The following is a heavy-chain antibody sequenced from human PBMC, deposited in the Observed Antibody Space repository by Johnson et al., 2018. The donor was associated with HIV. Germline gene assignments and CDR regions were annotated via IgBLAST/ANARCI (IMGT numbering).Heavy chain of an antibody. CDR3: ARDRTSQRWELLPDDAFDI. CDR1: GFTFSSYA. D-gene: IGHD1-26*01. J-gene: IGHJ3*02. CDR2: ISYDGSNK. Sequence: QVQLVESGGGVVRPGGSLRLSCAASGFTFSSYAMHWVRQAPGKGLEWVAVISYDGSNKYYADSVKGRFTISRDNAKNSLYLQMNSLRAEDTAVYYCARDRTSQRWELLPDDAFDIWGQGTMVTVSS. V-gene: IGHV3-30*04.